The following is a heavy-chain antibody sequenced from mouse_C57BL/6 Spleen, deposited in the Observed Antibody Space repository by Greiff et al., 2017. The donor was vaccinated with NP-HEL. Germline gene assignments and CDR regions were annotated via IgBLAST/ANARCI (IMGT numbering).Heavy chain of an antibody. D-gene: IGHD2-1*01. Sequence: EVQLVESGGGLVQPGGSLKLSCAASGFTFSDYGMAWVRQAPRKGPEWVAFISNLAYSIYYADTVTGRFTISRENAKNTLYLEMSSLRSEDTAMYYCARQAGGGNYAYYAMDYWGQGTSVTVSS. V-gene: IGHV5-15*01. CDR3: ARQAGGGNYAYYAMDY. CDR2: ISNLAYSI. J-gene: IGHJ4*01. CDR1: GFTFSDYG.